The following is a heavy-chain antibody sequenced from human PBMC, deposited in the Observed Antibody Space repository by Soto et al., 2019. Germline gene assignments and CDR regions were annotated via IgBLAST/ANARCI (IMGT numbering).Heavy chain of an antibody. CDR2: IDPSDSYT. CDR1: GYSFTSYW. D-gene: IGHD6-13*01. J-gene: IGHJ4*02. Sequence: GESLKISCKGSGYSFTSYWISWVRQMPGKGLEWMGRIDPSDSYTNYSPSFQGHVTISADKSISTAYLQWSSLKASDTAMYYCARHPGIAAAGENLFDDWGRGTLVTVAS. V-gene: IGHV5-10-1*01. CDR3: ARHPGIAAAGENLFDD.